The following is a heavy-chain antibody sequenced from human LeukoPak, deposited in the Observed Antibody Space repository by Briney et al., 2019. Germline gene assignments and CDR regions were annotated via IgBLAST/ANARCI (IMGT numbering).Heavy chain of an antibody. V-gene: IGHV3-49*03. D-gene: IGHD1-1*01. CDR2: IRSKAYGETA. CDR3: TRDRGAYNLYDY. J-gene: IGHJ4*02. Sequence: GGSLRLSCAASGFTFSSYWMSWIRQAPGKGLEWVGFIRSKAYGETADYAASVKGRFTISRDDSKAIAYLQMNSLKTEDTAVYHCTRDRGAYNLYDYWGQGTLVTVSS. CDR1: GFTFSSYW.